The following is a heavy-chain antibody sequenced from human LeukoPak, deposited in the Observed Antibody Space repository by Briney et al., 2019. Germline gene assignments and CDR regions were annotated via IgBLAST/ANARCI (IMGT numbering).Heavy chain of an antibody. CDR1: GYTFTSYY. D-gene: IGHD1-26*01. J-gene: IGHJ6*02. CDR2: INPTGGST. V-gene: IGHV1-46*01. Sequence: GASVKVSCKASGYTFTSYYMHWVRQAPGQGLEWMGLINPTGGSTSYAQKFQGRVTVTRDTSTSTVYMELSSLRSEDTAVYHCARDTEWELNYYYYGMDVWGQGTTVTVSS. CDR3: ARDTEWELNYYYYGMDV.